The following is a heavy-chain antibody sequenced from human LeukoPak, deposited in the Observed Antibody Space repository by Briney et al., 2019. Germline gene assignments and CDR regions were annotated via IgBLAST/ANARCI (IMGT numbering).Heavy chain of an antibody. CDR1: GYTFTGYY. J-gene: IGHJ4*02. CDR3: ARDIGRGTAMVIEDPLFDY. Sequence: RASVKVSCKASGYTFTGYYMHWVRQAPGQGLEWMGWINPNSGGTNYAQKFQGRVTMTRDTSISTAYMELSRLRSDDTAVYYCARDIGRGTAMVIEDPLFDYWGQGTLVTVSS. D-gene: IGHD5-18*01. V-gene: IGHV1-2*02. CDR2: INPNSGGT.